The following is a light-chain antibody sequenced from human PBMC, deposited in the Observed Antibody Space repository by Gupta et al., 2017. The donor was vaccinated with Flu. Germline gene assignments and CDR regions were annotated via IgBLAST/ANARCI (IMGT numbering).Light chain of an antibody. V-gene: IGKV3-15*01. CDR3: QQYSKWPLT. CDR1: QSARIY. Sequence: EIVMTQSPGTLTVSPGDGATLSCRASQSARIYLAWYQQKPGQAPRLLIYGSSSRATGIPARFSGSGSGTEFTLTITNLQSEDFAVYYCQQYSKWPLTFGGGTKVEIK. J-gene: IGKJ4*01. CDR2: GSS.